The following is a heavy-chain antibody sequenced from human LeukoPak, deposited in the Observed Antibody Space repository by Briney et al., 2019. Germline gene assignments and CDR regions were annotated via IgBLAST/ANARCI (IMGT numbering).Heavy chain of an antibody. CDR1: GFTFSSYS. CDR3: ARGSSGWSAGYYYGMDV. V-gene: IGHV3-21*01. J-gene: IGHJ6*02. Sequence: GGSLRLSCAASGFTFSSYSMNWVRQAPGKGLEWVSSISSSSSYIYYADSVKGRFTISRDNAKNSLYLQMNSLRAEDTAVYYCARGSSGWSAGYYYGMDVWGRGTTVTVS. CDR2: ISSSSSYI. D-gene: IGHD6-19*01.